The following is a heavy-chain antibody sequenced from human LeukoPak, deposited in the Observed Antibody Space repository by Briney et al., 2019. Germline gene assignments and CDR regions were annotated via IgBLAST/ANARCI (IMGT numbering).Heavy chain of an antibody. CDR1: GYTFTSYD. CDR3: ARGRHYYYYMDV. CDR2: MNPNSGNT. V-gene: IGHV1-8*01. J-gene: IGHJ6*03. Sequence: ASVTVSFKASGYTFTSYDINWVRQATGQGLEWMGWMNPNSGNTGYAQKFQGRVTMTRNTSISTAYMELSSLRSEDTAVYYCARGRHYYYYMDVWGKGTTVTVSS.